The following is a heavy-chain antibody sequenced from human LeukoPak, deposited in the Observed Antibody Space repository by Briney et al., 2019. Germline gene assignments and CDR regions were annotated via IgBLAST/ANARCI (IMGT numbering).Heavy chain of an antibody. Sequence: RSGGSLRLSCAASGFTFSSYEMNWVRQAPGKGLEWVSYISSSGSAIKYADSVKGRFTISRDNAKNSLYLQMNSLRDEDTAVYYCARDGSIQGVVSLLDAFDIWGQGTTVTVSS. CDR2: ISSSGSAI. V-gene: IGHV3-48*03. D-gene: IGHD3-3*01. CDR3: ARDGSIQGVVSLLDAFDI. J-gene: IGHJ3*02. CDR1: GFTFSSYE.